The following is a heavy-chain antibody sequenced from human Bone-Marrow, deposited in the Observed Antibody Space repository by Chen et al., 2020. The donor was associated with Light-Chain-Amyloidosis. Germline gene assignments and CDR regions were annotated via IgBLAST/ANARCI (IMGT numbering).Heavy chain of an antibody. CDR3: SYFYYTTAFSLT. V-gene: IGHV1-69-2*01. J-gene: IGHJ4*02. D-gene: IGHD3-22*01. Sequence: EVHLVQSGAEVTKPGTTVKISCQVSGFPRRNYYMHWVRQAPGKGLEWMGLVDAGDGETTYAEKFQDRLTIVADTSRDTAYMELSGLRSEDTAIYYCSYFYYTTAFSLTWGQGTLVTVSS. CDR1: GFPRRNYY. CDR2: VDAGDGET.